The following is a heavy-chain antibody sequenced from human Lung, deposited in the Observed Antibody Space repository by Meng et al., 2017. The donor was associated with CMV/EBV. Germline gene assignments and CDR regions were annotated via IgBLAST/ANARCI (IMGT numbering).Heavy chain of an antibody. CDR3: ATVLTLGERSD. CDR2: ISGSGFST. V-gene: IGHV3-23*01. J-gene: IGHJ4*02. CDR1: GFTFSTYA. Sequence: SCTASGFTFSTYAMSWVRQAPGKGLEWVSGISGSGFSTYYADSVKGRFTISRDNYKNTLYLQMNSLRAEDTAIYYCATVLTLGERSDWGQGTLVTVSS. D-gene: IGHD3-16*01.